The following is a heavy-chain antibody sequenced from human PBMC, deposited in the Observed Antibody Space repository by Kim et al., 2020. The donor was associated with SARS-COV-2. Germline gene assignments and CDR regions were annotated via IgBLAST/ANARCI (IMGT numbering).Heavy chain of an antibody. CDR3: AREDCSGGSCYVSKLYFDY. D-gene: IGHD2-15*01. J-gene: IGHJ4*02. CDR2: IIPILGIA. Sequence: SVKVSCKASGGTFSSYAISWVRQAPGQGLEWMGRIIPILGIANYAQKFQGRVTITADKSTSTAYMELSSLRSEDTAVYYCAREDCSGGSCYVSKLYFDYWGQGTLVTVSS. V-gene: IGHV1-69*04. CDR1: GGTFSSYA.